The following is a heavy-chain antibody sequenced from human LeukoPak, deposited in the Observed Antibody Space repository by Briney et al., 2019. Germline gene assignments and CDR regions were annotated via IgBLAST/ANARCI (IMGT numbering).Heavy chain of an antibody. CDR2: IYYSGST. V-gene: IGHV4-30-4*08. Sequence: SETLSLTCTVSGGSISSGDYYWSWIRQPPGKGLEWIGYIYYSGSTYYNPSLKSRVTISVDTSKNQFSLKLSSVTAADTAVYYCAAYCTNGVCHGGAFDIWGQGTKVTVSS. J-gene: IGHJ3*02. CDR1: GGSISSGDYY. CDR3: AAYCTNGVCHGGAFDI. D-gene: IGHD2-8*01.